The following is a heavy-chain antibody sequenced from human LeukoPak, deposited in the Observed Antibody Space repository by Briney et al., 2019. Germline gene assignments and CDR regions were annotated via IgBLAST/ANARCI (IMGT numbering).Heavy chain of an antibody. Sequence: KPSETLSLTCTVSGGSISNLYWSWIRQPPGKGLEWIGCSRYSGSTNYNPSLKSRVTISVDTSKNQFSLKLSSVTAADTAVYYCARRRVGTSHFDYWGQGTLVTVSS. CDR1: GGSISNLY. J-gene: IGHJ4*02. CDR3: ARRRVGTSHFDY. CDR2: SRYSGST. D-gene: IGHD1-26*01. V-gene: IGHV4-59*08.